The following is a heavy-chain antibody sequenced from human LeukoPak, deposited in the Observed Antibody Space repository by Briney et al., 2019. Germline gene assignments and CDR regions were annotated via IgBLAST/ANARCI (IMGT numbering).Heavy chain of an antibody. V-gene: IGHV1-18*01. J-gene: IGHJ6*03. CDR3: ARRGGKNYGDYVLYYYYMDV. D-gene: IGHD4-17*01. CDR1: GYTFTSYG. Sequence: ASVKVSCKASGYTFTSYGISWVRQAPGQGLEWMGWISAYNGNTSYAQKLQGRVTMTTDTSTSTAYMELRSLRSDDTAVYYCARRGGKNYGDYVLYYYYMDVWGTGTTVTVSS. CDR2: ISAYNGNT.